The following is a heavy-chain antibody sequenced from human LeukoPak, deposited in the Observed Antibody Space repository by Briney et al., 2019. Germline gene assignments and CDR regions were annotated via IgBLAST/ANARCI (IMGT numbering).Heavy chain of an antibody. CDR3: AREAPVAAGSDAFDI. CDR2: ISPYNSNT. J-gene: IGHJ3*02. CDR1: GYTFTTYG. Sequence: ASVKVSCKASGYTFTTYGISWMRQAPGQSLEWMGWISPYNSNTKYAQKLQGRVTMTTDTSTNTAYMEVRSLRSDDTAVYYCAREAPVAAGSDAFDIWGQGTMVTVSS. D-gene: IGHD6-19*01. V-gene: IGHV1-18*01.